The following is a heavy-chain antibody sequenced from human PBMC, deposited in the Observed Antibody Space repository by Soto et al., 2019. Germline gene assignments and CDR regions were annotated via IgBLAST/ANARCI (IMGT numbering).Heavy chain of an antibody. V-gene: IGHV1-2*04. CDR2: INPNSGGT. CDR1: GGTFSSYA. Sequence: ASVKVSCKASGGTFSSYAISWVRQAPGQGLEWMGWINPNSGGTNYAQNFQGWVTMTRDTSISTAYMELSRLRSDDTAVYYCARTHCSSTRCYVGSWDYWGQ. D-gene: IGHD2-2*01. J-gene: IGHJ4*01. CDR3: ARTHCSSTRCYVGSWDY.